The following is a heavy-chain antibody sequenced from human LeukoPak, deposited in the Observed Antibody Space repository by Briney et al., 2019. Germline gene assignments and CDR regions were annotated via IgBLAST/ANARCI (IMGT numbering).Heavy chain of an antibody. D-gene: IGHD1-26*01. Sequence: PGGSLRLSCAASGFTFSSYAMSWVRQVPGKGLEWVSAISGSGGSTYYADSVKGRFTISRDNSKNTLYLQMNSLRAEDTAVYYCAEAFRIVGATSDGYWYDYWGQGTLVTVSS. CDR3: AEAFRIVGATSDGYWYDY. CDR2: ISGSGGST. V-gene: IGHV3-23*01. J-gene: IGHJ4*02. CDR1: GFTFSSYA.